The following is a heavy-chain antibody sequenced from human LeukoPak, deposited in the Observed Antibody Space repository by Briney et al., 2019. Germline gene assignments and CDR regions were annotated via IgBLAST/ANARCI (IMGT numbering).Heavy chain of an antibody. D-gene: IGHD2/OR15-2a*01. CDR3: ARIIVVTSTDYFDS. V-gene: IGHV4-39*01. CDR2: IFYSGIT. Sequence: ASETLSLTCTVSGGSISSSLYYWGWIRQPPGKGLEWIGSIFYSGITYYNPSLQSRVTISVDTSKSQFSLHLSSVTAADTALYYCARIIVVTSTDYFDSWGQGTPVTVSS. CDR1: GGSISSSLYY. J-gene: IGHJ4*02.